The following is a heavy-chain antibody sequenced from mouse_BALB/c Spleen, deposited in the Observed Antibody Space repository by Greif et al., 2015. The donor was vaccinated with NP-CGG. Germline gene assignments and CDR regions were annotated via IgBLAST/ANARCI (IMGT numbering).Heavy chain of an antibody. CDR2: ISNGGGST. CDR3: ARRARWDSMDY. J-gene: IGHJ4*01. CDR1: GFTFSSYT. Sequence: EVKLVESGGGLVQPGGSLKLSCAASGFTFSSYTMSWVRQTPEKRLEWVAYISNGGGSTYYPDTVKGRFTISRDNAKNTLYLQMSSLKSEDTAMYYCARRARWDSMDYWGQGTSVTVSS. D-gene: IGHD4-1*01. V-gene: IGHV5-12-2*01.